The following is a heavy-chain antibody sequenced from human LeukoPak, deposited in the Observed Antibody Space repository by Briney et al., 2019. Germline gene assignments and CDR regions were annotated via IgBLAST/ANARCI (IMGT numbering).Heavy chain of an antibody. CDR3: AKSYPLEEVFDY. J-gene: IGHJ4*02. CDR2: ITGSGGST. Sequence: GGSLRLSYAASGFTFSTYVMTWVRQAPGKGLEWVSSITGSGGSTNYADSVKGRFTISRDNSKNTLYLQMNSLRAEDTAVYYCAKSYPLEEVFDYWGQGTLVTVSS. V-gene: IGHV3-23*01. CDR1: GFTFSTYV.